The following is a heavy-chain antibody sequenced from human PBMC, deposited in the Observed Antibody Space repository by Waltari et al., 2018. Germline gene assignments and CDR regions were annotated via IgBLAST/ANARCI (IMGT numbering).Heavy chain of an antibody. D-gene: IGHD2-8*01. CDR2: IYPDDSYT. Sequence: EVQLAQSGAEVKKPGESLKISCKASGYTFTTYWIGWVRQMPGKGLEWMGIIYPDDSYTRYSPSFQGQVTISVDKSISTAYLQWSSLKASDTAMYYCTRQVSNGPQYWGQGTLVTVSS. CDR3: TRQVSNGPQY. V-gene: IGHV5-51*01. J-gene: IGHJ4*02. CDR1: GYTFTTYW.